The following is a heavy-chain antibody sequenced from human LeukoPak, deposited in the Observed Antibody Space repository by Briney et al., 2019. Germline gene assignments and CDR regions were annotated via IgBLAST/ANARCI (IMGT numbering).Heavy chain of an antibody. CDR2: ISAYNGNT. D-gene: IGHD6-13*01. CDR3: ARDPGIAAAGGLGAYFDY. CDR1: GYTFTSYG. V-gene: IGHV1-18*01. J-gene: IGHJ4*02. Sequence: ASVKLSCKASGYTFTSYGISWVRQAPGQGLEWMGWISAYNGNTNYAQKLQGRVTMTTDTSTSTAYMELRSLRSDDTAVYYGARDPGIAAAGGLGAYFDYWGQGTLVTVSS.